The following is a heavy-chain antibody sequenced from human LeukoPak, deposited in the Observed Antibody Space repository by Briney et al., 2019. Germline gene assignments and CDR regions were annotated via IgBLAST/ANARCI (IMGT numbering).Heavy chain of an antibody. CDR2: IYYSGNI. V-gene: IGHV4-34*01. Sequence: SETLSLTCAVYGGSFSGYYWSWIRQPPGKGLEWIGSIYYSGNIYYNPSLKSRVTIFVDTSKNQFSLKLSSVTAADTAVYYCQSRYLEWLLGYWGQGTLVTVSS. CDR1: GGSFSGYY. CDR3: QSRYLEWLLGY. J-gene: IGHJ4*02. D-gene: IGHD3-3*01.